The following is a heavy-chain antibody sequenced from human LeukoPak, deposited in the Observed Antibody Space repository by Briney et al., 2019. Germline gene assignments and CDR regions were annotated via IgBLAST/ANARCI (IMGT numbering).Heavy chain of an antibody. D-gene: IGHD6-13*01. CDR1: EFTVSSNY. Sequence: PGGSLRLSCSASEFTVSSNYMSWVRQAPGKGLEWVSVIYSGGSTYYADSVKGRFTISRDNSKNTLYLQMNSLRAEDTAVYYCAREAFGIAAAGTPSDIWGQGTMVTVSS. CDR2: IYSGGST. J-gene: IGHJ3*02. CDR3: AREAFGIAAAGTPSDI. V-gene: IGHV3-53*01.